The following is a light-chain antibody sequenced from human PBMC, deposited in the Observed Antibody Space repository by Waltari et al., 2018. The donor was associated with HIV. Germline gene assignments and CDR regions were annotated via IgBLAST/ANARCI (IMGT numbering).Light chain of an antibody. Sequence: EMVLTQSPATLSLSPGEIATTSCRASQSVSSSYLAWYQQKPGQAPRLLIYGASSRATGIPDRFSGSGSGTDFTLTISRLEPEDFAVYYCQQYGSSLMYTFGQGTKLEIK. V-gene: IGKV3-20*01. CDR1: QSVSSSY. J-gene: IGKJ2*01. CDR2: GAS. CDR3: QQYGSSLMYT.